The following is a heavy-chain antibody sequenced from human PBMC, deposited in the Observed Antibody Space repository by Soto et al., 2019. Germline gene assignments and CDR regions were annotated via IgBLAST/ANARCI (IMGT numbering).Heavy chain of an antibody. J-gene: IGHJ5*02. V-gene: IGHV1-69*13. CDR3: AREDPNDYSNSWFDP. CDR1: GGTFSSYA. CDR2: IIPIFGTA. D-gene: IGHD4-4*01. Sequence: GASVKVSCKASGGTFSSYAISWVRQAPGQGLEWMGGIIPIFGTANYAQKFQGRVTITADESTSTAYMELSSLRSEDTAVYYCAREDPNDYSNSWFDPWGQGTLVTVSS.